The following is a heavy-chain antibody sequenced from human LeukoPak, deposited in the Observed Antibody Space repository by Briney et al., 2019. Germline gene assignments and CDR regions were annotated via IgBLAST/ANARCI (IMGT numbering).Heavy chain of an antibody. CDR3: ARGPYTIYGDYVFINWFDP. J-gene: IGHJ5*02. D-gene: IGHD4-17*01. V-gene: IGHV4-39*01. CDR2: IYYSGTT. Sequence: SETLSLTCTVSGGSISSSRDYWAWLRQPPGKGLEWIANIYYSGTTYYNPSLKSRVTLSVDTSKNQFSLKLSSVTAADTAVYYCARGPYTIYGDYVFINWFDPWGQGTLVTVSS. CDR1: GGSISSSRDY.